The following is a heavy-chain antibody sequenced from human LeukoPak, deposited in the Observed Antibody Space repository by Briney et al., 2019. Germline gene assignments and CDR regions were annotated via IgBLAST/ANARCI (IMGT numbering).Heavy chain of an antibody. J-gene: IGHJ6*03. V-gene: IGHV3-30*02. CDR3: AKDPGELSRGYYMDV. CDR2: IRYDGSNK. CDR1: GLTFSAFC. D-gene: IGHD1-26*01. Sequence: AGSLRLSCAASGLTFSAFCMHWVRQAPGKGLEWVAFIRYDGSNKYYAHSVKGRFTSSRDNSKDTLFLQMSSLRAEDTVLYSCAKDPGELSRGYYMDVWGKGTTVSVSS.